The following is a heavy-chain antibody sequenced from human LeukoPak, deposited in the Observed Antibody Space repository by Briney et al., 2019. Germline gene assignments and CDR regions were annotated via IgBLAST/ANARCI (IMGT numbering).Heavy chain of an antibody. J-gene: IGHJ4*02. CDR3: AKHGFRSFTQPFDF. CDR2: IYSSGVT. D-gene: IGHD2-21*01. CDR1: GGSILNDY. V-gene: IGHV4-59*08. Sequence: SQTLSLTCTVSGGSILNDYWSWLRQPPGKGLEWIGYIYSSGVTDYNLSLKSRVTISQDTSKNQFSLKVSSVTAADTAVYYCAKHGFRSFTQPFDFWGQGTLVTVSS.